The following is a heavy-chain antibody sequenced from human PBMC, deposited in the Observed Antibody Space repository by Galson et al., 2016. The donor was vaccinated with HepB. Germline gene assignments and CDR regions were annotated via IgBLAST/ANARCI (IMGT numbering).Heavy chain of an antibody. V-gene: IGHV1-69*02. CDR2: IIPIVGVA. Sequence: SVKVSCKASGGTFSSYTFSWVRQAPGQGLEWMGRIIPIVGVAKYAQEFQGRATITADKSTTTVYMEVSSLTYEDTAVYYCARGGDYHDSSGYGEIHYWGQGTLVTVSS. CDR1: GGTFSSYT. D-gene: IGHD3-22*01. CDR3: ARGGDYHDSSGYGEIHY. J-gene: IGHJ4*02.